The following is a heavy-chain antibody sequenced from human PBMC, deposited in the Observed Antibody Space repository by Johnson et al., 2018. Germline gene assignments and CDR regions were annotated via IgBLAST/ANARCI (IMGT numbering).Heavy chain of an antibody. CDR3: AGGFNYYYYMDV. Sequence: QVQLQESGPGLVKASETLSLTCTVSGGSISSYYWSWIRQPPGKGLEWIGYIDYSGSTNYNPSLNSRVTLSVDTSKNQLPLKLSSVTSADTAVYYCAGGFNYYYYMDVWGKGDTVTVSS. J-gene: IGHJ6*03. V-gene: IGHV4-59*01. CDR1: GGSISSYY. CDR2: IDYSGST.